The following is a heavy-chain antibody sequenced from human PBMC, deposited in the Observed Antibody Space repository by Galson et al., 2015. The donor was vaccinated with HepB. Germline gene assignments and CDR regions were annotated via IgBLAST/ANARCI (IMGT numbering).Heavy chain of an antibody. D-gene: IGHD2-2*01. CDR3: AGAGYCCSTYCFFAY. CDR1: GDSVSGNIVS. Sequence: CAISGDSVSGNIVSWNWLRQSPSRGLEWLGRTHFRSKWYYDYAVSAKSRITINPDTSENQFSLQLRSVTPEDTAVYYCAGAGYCCSTYCFFAYWGQGTLVTVSS. V-gene: IGHV6-1*01. J-gene: IGHJ4*02. CDR2: THFRSKWYY.